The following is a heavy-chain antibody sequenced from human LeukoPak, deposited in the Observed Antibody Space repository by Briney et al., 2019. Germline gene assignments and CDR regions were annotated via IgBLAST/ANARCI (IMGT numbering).Heavy chain of an antibody. CDR1: GFTFYDYA. V-gene: IGHV3-9*01. D-gene: IGHD6-19*01. J-gene: IGHJ5*02. Sequence: GGSLRLSCAASGFTFYDYAMQGVRHARGKGVEGVSGISWYSGRIGYADTVTGRFTISRDNAKNSLYLQMNSLRAEDTALYYCAKDMVFRSGWYGWFDPWGQGTLVTVSS. CDR2: ISWYSGRI. CDR3: AKDMVFRSGWYGWFDP.